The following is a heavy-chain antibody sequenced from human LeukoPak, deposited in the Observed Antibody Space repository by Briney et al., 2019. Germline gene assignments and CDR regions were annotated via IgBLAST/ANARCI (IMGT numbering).Heavy chain of an antibody. CDR2: ISWNSGSI. CDR1: GFTFSDYY. Sequence: GGSLRLSCAASGFTFSDYYMSWIRQAPGKGLEWVSGISWNSGSIGYADSVKGRFTISRDNAKNSLYLQMNSLRAEDMALYYCAKDEGIAAAGIGTDAFDIWGQGTMVTVSS. J-gene: IGHJ3*02. V-gene: IGHV3-9*03. D-gene: IGHD6-13*01. CDR3: AKDEGIAAAGIGTDAFDI.